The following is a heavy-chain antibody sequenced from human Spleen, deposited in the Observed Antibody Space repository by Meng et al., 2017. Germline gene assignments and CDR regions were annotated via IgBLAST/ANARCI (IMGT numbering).Heavy chain of an antibody. D-gene: IGHD1-26*01. Sequence: SGGALVHAGGSLGLSSAASGFTFTNYDMGWVRRAPGKGLEWVGRIKSNIDGGTAEYAAPVTGRFTISRDDSKSTLYLQMSGLRIDDTGVYYCTWDDKAVSDYWGQGTLVTVSS. V-gene: IGHV3-15*02. CDR1: GFTFTNYD. CDR2: IKSNIDGGTA. J-gene: IGHJ4*02. CDR3: TWDDKAVSDY.